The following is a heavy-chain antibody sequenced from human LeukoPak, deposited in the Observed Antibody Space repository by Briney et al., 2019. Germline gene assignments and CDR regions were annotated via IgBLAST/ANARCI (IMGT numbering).Heavy chain of an antibody. V-gene: IGHV4-31*03. J-gene: IGHJ3*02. CDR3: ARGYYYDSSGYYYDKLGAFDI. Sequence: SETLSLTCTVSGGSISSGGYYWSWIRQHPGKGLEWIGYIYYSGSTYYNPSLKSRVTISVDTSKNQFSLKLSSVTAAHTAVYYCARGYYYDSSGYYYDKLGAFDIWGQGTMVTVSS. CDR2: IYYSGST. D-gene: IGHD3-22*01. CDR1: GGSISSGGYY.